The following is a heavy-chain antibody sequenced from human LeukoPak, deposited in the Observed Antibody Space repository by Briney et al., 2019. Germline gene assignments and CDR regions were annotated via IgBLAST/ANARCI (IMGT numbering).Heavy chain of an antibody. CDR1: GYSFTSYW. Sequence: GESLKISCKASGYSFTSYWIGWVRQMPGKGLEWMGIIYPRDSDTRHSPSFQGQVTISADRSISTAYLQWSSLKASDTAMYYCARSHVFDIWGQGTMVTVSS. CDR3: ARSHVFDI. V-gene: IGHV5-51*01. CDR2: IYPRDSDT. J-gene: IGHJ3*02.